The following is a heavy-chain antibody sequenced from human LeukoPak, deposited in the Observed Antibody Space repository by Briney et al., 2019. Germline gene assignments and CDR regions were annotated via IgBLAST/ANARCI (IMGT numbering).Heavy chain of an antibody. Sequence: GGSLRLSCAASGFTFDDYAMHWVRQAPGKGLEWVSGISWNSGSIGYADSVKGRFTISRDNAKNSLYLQMNSLRAEDTALYYCAKDGYDYVWGSYRYPDYWGQGTLVTVSS. CDR2: ISWNSGSI. J-gene: IGHJ4*02. V-gene: IGHV3-9*01. CDR3: AKDGYDYVWGSYRYPDY. D-gene: IGHD3-16*02. CDR1: GFTFDDYA.